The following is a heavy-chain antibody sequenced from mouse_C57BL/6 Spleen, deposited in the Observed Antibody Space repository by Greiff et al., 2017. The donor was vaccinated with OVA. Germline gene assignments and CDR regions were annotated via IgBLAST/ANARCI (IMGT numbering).Heavy chain of an antibody. CDR3: TREGYDYDEAAYYVDY. CDR2: ISSGGDYI. D-gene: IGHD2-4*01. V-gene: IGHV5-9-1*02. CDR1: GFTFSSYA. Sequence: EVKLVESGEGLVKPGGSLKLSCAASGFTFSSYAMSWVRQTPEKRLEWVAYISSGGDYIYYADTVKGRFTISRDNARNTLYLQMSSLKSEDTAMYYCTREGYDYDEAAYYVDYWGQGTTLTVSS. J-gene: IGHJ2*01.